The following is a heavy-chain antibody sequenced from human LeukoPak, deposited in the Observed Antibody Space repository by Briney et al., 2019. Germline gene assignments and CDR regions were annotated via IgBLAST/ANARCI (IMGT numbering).Heavy chain of an antibody. CDR1: GGTSSSYA. CDR3: ARDSGIAARPDYFDY. Sequence: ASVKVSCKASGGTSSSYAISWVRQAPGQGLEWMGGIIPIFGTANYAQKFQGRVTITTDESTSTAYMELSSLRSEDTAVYYCARDSGIAARPDYFDYWGQGTLVTVSS. CDR2: IIPIFGTA. J-gene: IGHJ4*02. V-gene: IGHV1-69*05. D-gene: IGHD6-6*01.